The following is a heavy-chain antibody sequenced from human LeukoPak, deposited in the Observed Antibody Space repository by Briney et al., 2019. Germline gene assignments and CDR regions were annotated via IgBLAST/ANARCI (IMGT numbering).Heavy chain of an antibody. V-gene: IGHV3-23*01. CDR2: ISGSGGST. Sequence: GGSLRLSCAASGFTFSSYGMSWVRQAPGKGLECVSAISGSGGSTYYADSVKGRFTISRDNSKNTLYLQINSLRAEDTAVYYCAKQGLWLSYFDYWGQGTLVTVSS. CDR3: AKQGLWLSYFDY. J-gene: IGHJ4*02. D-gene: IGHD3-10*01. CDR1: GFTFSSYG.